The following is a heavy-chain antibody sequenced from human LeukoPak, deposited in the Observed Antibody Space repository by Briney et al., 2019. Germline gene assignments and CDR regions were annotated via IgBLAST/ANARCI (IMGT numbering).Heavy chain of an antibody. CDR1: GFTFSSYW. J-gene: IGHJ4*02. V-gene: IGHV3-74*01. CDR2: INSDGSST. CDR3: ARPMTTVTTFDY. D-gene: IGHD4-17*01. Sequence: GGSLRLSCAASGFTFSSYWMNWVRQAPGKGLVWVSRINSDGSSTSYADSVKGRFTISRDNAKNTLYLQMNSLRAEDTAVYYCARPMTTVTTFDYWGQGTLVTVSS.